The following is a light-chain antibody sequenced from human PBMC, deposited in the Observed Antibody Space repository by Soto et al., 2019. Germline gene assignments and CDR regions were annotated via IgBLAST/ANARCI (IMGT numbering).Light chain of an antibody. J-gene: IGKJ5*01. CDR1: QSVSSSY. CDR3: QHYGSSPPVT. Sequence: EIVLTQSPGTLSLSPGERATLSCRASQSVSSSYVAWYQQKPGQAPRLLIYGASGSATGIPDRFSGSGSGTDFTLTISRLEPEDVAVYYCQHYGSSPPVTFGQGTRLEIK. CDR2: GAS. V-gene: IGKV3-20*01.